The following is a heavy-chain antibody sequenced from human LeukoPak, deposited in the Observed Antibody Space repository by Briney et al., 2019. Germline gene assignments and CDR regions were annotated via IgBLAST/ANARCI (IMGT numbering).Heavy chain of an antibody. J-gene: IGHJ4*02. V-gene: IGHV4-39*01. CDR1: GGSISSSTYY. CDR2: IYYSGST. Sequence: SETLSLTCTVSGGSISSSTYYWGWIRQPPGKGLEWIGSIYYSGSTYYNPSLKSRVTISVDTSKNQFSLKLSSVTAADTAVYYCARSYYDILTGYYLYFDYWGQGTPVTVSS. CDR3: ARSYYDILTGYYLYFDY. D-gene: IGHD3-9*01.